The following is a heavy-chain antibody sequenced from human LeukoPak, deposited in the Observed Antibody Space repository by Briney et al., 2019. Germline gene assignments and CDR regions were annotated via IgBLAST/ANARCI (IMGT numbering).Heavy chain of an antibody. J-gene: IGHJ4*02. Sequence: ASVKVSCNASGGTFSSHAISWVRQAPGQGLEWMGGIIPIFGTPNYAQKFQGRVTITADESTSTAYMELSSLRSEDTAVYYCARGWLAETTVVTPYNYWGQGTLVTVSS. CDR1: GGTFSSHA. V-gene: IGHV1-69*13. D-gene: IGHD4-23*01. CDR3: ARGWLAETTVVTPYNY. CDR2: IIPIFGTP.